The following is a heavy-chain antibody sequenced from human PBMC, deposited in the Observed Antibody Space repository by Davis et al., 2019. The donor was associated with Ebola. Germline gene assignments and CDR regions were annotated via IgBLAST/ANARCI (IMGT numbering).Heavy chain of an antibody. Sequence: AGSLTLSCAASGFTFSSYGMHWVRQAPGKGLEWVAVIWYDGSNKYYADSVKGRFTTSRDNTKNTVFLQMKGLRVDDTAMYYCLTIRQPAWGQGTLVTVSS. J-gene: IGHJ5*02. CDR3: LTIRQPA. V-gene: IGHV3-33*03. CDR2: IWYDGSNK. CDR1: GFTFSSYG. D-gene: IGHD4/OR15-4a*01.